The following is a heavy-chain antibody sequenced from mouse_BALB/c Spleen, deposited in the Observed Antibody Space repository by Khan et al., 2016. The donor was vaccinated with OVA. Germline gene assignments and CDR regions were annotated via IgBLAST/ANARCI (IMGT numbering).Heavy chain of an antibody. J-gene: IGHJ2*01. CDR1: GYTFTTYW. CDR3: TRDRIDY. CDR2: INPTSGYT. Sequence: QVQLKQSGAELAKPGASVKMSCKASGYTFTTYWMHWVKQRPGQGLEWIGYINPTSGYTDYNEKFKDRATLSADKSSSTAYMQLSSLPSEDSAVYYCTRDRIDYWGQGTTLTVSS. V-gene: IGHV1-7*01.